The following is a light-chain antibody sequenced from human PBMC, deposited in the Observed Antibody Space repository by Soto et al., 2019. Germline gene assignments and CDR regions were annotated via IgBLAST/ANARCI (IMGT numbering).Light chain of an antibody. Sequence: IVLTQSPGTLSLSPGERATLSCRASQSVSSSYLAWYQQKPGQAPRLLIYGASSRANGIPDRFSGSGSGTDFTLTISRLEPEDFAVYYCQQYGSSPYTLGQGTKLEIK. V-gene: IGKV3-20*01. CDR3: QQYGSSPYT. J-gene: IGKJ2*01. CDR1: QSVSSSY. CDR2: GAS.